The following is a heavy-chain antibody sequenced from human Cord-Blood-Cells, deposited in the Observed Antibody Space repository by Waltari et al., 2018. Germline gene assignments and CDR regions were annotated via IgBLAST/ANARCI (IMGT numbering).Heavy chain of an antibody. CDR2: INSDGSST. CDR3: AREVGATHAFDI. V-gene: IGHV3-74*01. CDR1: GFPFSSYW. D-gene: IGHD1-26*01. Sequence: EVQLVESGGGLVQPGGSLRLSCAASGFPFSSYWMHWVRQAPGKGLVWVSRINSDGSSTSYADSVKGRFTISRDNAKNTLYLQMNSLRAEDTAVYYCAREVGATHAFDIWGQGTMVTDSS. J-gene: IGHJ3*02.